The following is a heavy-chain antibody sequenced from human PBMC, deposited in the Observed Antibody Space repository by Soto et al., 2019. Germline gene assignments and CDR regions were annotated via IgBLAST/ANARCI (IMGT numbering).Heavy chain of an antibody. D-gene: IGHD6-19*01. J-gene: IGHJ6*02. CDR1: GYSFTIYW. V-gene: IGHV5-10-1*01. CDR2: IDPSDSYT. Sequence: PGESLKISCNGSGYSFTIYWISWVRQMPGKGLEWMGRIDPSDSYTNYSPSFQGHVTISADKSISTAYLQWSSLKASDTAMYYCARPSRGPSSGVYYYGMDVWGQGTTVTVSS. CDR3: ARPSRGPSSGVYYYGMDV.